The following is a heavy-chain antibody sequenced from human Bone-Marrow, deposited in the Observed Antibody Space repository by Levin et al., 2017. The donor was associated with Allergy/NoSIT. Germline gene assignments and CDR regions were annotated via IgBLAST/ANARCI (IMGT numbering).Heavy chain of an antibody. D-gene: IGHD3-10*01. CDR2: IYHSGGT. Sequence: TSQTLSLTCAVSGGSINSTNWWSWVRQPPGKGLEWIGEIYHSGGTNYSPSLKSRVTISVDRSKNHFSLNLRSVTAADTALYYCATRPRVLLWLGELSHFDYWGQGILVTVSS. V-gene: IGHV4-4*02. CDR3: ATRPRVLLWLGELSHFDY. CDR1: GGSINSTNW. J-gene: IGHJ4*02.